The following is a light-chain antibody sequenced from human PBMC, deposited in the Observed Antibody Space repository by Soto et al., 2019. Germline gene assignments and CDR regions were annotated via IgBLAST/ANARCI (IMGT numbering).Light chain of an antibody. J-gene: IGLJ1*01. CDR2: GNT. CDR1: SSNIGAGYD. Sequence: QSVLTQPPSVSGAPGQRVTISCTGSSSNIGAGYDVHWYQQLPGTAPKLHIYGNTNRPSGVPDRFSGSKSGTSASLAITGLQAEDEADYYCQSYDSSRGVFGTGTKLTVL. CDR3: QSYDSSRGV. V-gene: IGLV1-40*01.